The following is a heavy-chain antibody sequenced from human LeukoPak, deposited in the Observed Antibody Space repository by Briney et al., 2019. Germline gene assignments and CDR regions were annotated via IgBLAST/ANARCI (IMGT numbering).Heavy chain of an antibody. Sequence: GGSLRLSCAASGFTFSSYSMNWVRQAPGKGLEWVSYISSSSSTIYYADSVKGGFTISRDNAKNSLYLQMNSLRDEDTAVYYCARDITMVRGLIGYYYGMDVWGQGTTVTVSS. D-gene: IGHD3-10*01. V-gene: IGHV3-48*02. CDR2: ISSSSSTI. CDR1: GFTFSSYS. J-gene: IGHJ6*02. CDR3: ARDITMVRGLIGYYYGMDV.